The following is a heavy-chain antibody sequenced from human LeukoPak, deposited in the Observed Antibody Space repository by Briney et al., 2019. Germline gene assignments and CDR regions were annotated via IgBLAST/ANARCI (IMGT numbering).Heavy chain of an antibody. Sequence: PSETLSLTCTVSGGSITSYYWSWIRQPPGKGLEWIGYIYYSGSTNYNPSLKSRVTISVDTSKNQFSLKLSSLTAADTAVYYCARGEHGYSGWGSWGQGTLVTVSS. CDR3: ARGEHGYSGWGS. V-gene: IGHV4-59*01. D-gene: IGHD5-12*01. J-gene: IGHJ5*02. CDR1: GGSITSYY. CDR2: IYYSGST.